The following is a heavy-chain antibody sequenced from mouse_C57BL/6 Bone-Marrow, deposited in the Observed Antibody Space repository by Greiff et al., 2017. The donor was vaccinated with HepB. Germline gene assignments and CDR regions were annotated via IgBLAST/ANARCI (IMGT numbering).Heavy chain of an antibody. J-gene: IGHJ4*01. D-gene: IGHD1-1*01. Sequence: EVQVVESGGGLVQPGGSLSLSCAASGFTFTDYYMSWVRQPPGKALEWLGFIRNKANGYTTEYSASVKGRFTISRDNSQSILYLQKNALRAEDSATYYCASRYYCGISYYAMDYWGQGTSVPVPS. CDR1: GFTFTDYY. V-gene: IGHV7-3*01. CDR3: ASRYYCGISYYAMDY. CDR2: IRNKANGYTT.